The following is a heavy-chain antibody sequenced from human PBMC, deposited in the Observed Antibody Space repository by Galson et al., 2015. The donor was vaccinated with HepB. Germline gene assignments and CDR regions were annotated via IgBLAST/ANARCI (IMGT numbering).Heavy chain of an antibody. Sequence: SVKVSCKASGYTFTSYDINWVRQATGQGLEWMGWMNPNSGNTGYAQKFQGRVTMTRNTSISTAYMELSSLRSEDTAVYYCARGRFFVDYYDSSGYYSYWGQGTLVTVSS. CDR3: ARGRFFVDYYDSSGYYSY. CDR1: GYTFTSYD. CDR2: MNPNSGNT. D-gene: IGHD3-22*01. V-gene: IGHV1-8*01. J-gene: IGHJ4*02.